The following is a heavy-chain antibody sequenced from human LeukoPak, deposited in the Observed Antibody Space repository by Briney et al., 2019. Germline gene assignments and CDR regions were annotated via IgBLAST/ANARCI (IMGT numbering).Heavy chain of an antibody. CDR3: VRDGAHWDLDY. CDR1: GFSFSSSG. CDR2: IQYDGGNE. J-gene: IGHJ4*02. D-gene: IGHD7-27*01. Sequence: PGGSLRLSCAASGFSFSSSGMHWVRQAPGKGLEWVAFIQYDGGNEYYADSVKGRFTISRDNSKNTVRLQMNSLRAEDTAMYYCVRDGAHWDLDYWGQGTLVTVSS. V-gene: IGHV3-30*02.